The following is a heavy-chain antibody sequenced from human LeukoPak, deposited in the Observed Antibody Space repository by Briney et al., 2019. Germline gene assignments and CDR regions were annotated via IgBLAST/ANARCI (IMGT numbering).Heavy chain of an antibody. D-gene: IGHD3-9*01. Sequence: PSETLSLTCTVSGGSISSSSYYWGWIRQPPGKGLEWIGSIYYSGSTYYNPSLKSRVTISVDTSKNQFSLKLSPVTAADTAVYYCASTNFDWLLPEDYWGQGTLVTVSS. V-gene: IGHV4-39*07. J-gene: IGHJ4*02. CDR3: ASTNFDWLLPEDY. CDR1: GGSISSSSYY. CDR2: IYYSGST.